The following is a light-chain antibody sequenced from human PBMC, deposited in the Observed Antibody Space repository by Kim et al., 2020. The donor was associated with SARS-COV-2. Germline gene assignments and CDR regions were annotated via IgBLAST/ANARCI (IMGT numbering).Light chain of an antibody. Sequence: QSVLTQPPSASGTPGQRVTISWSGSRSNIGSNYVYWYQQLPGAAPKLLIYENYQRPSGVPDRFSGSKSGTSASLAISGLRSEDEADYYCAAWDDSLSVRYVFGTGTKVTVL. CDR1: RSNIGSNY. J-gene: IGLJ1*01. V-gene: IGLV1-47*01. CDR3: AAWDDSLSVRYV. CDR2: ENY.